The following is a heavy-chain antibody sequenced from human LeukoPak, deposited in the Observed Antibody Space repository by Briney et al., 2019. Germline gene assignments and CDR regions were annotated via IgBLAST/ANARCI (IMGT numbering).Heavy chain of an antibody. CDR1: GYTFTSYY. CDR2: INPSGGST. V-gene: IGHV1-46*01. J-gene: IGHJ5*02. D-gene: IGHD4-17*01. CDR3: ARGVHYGDYVEVRNWFDP. Sequence: GASVKVSCKASGYTFTSYYMHWVRQAPGQGLEWMGIINPSGGSTSYAQKFQGRVIMTRDMSTSTVYMELSSLRSEDTTVYYCARGVHYGDYVEVRNWFDPWGQGTLVTVSS.